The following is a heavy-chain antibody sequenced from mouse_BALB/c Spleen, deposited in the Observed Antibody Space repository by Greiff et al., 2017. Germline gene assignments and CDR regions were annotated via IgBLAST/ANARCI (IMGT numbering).Heavy chain of an antibody. CDR2: ILPGSGST. D-gene: IGHD2-12*01. V-gene: IGHV1-9*01. CDR1: GYTFSSYW. Sequence: QVQLKQSGAELMKPGASVKISCKATGYTFSSYWIEWVKQRPGHGLEWIGEILPGSGSTNYNEKFKGKATFTADTSSNTAYMQLSSLTSEDSAVYYCARNPSYSRFDYWGQGTTLTVSS. J-gene: IGHJ2*01. CDR3: ARNPSYSRFDY.